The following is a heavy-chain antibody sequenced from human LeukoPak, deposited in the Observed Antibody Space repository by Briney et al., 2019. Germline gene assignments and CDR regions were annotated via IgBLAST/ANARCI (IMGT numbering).Heavy chain of an antibody. CDR2: IYYSGST. CDR1: GGSISSYY. J-gene: IGHJ3*02. Sequence: SETLSLTCTVSGGSISSYYWSWIRQPPGKGLEWIGYIYYSGSTNYNPSLKSRVTISVDTSKNRFSLKLSSVTAADTAVYYCASGYCSGGSCEFDAFDIWGQGTMVTVSS. D-gene: IGHD2-15*01. CDR3: ASGYCSGGSCEFDAFDI. V-gene: IGHV4-59*01.